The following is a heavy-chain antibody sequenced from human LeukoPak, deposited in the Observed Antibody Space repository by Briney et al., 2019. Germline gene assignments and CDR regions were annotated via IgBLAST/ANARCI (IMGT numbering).Heavy chain of an antibody. CDR3: TTGAEWELPDWAFDI. D-gene: IGHD1-26*01. J-gene: IGHJ3*02. Sequence: PGGSLRLSCAASAFTLNYAWMSWVRQAPGKGLEWVGRTNNKADGATTDYAAPVNGRFTISRDDSKNTLYLQMNSLKTEDTAVYYCTTGAEWELPDWAFDIWGQGTMVTVSS. CDR2: TNNKADGATT. V-gene: IGHV3-15*01. CDR1: AFTLNYAW.